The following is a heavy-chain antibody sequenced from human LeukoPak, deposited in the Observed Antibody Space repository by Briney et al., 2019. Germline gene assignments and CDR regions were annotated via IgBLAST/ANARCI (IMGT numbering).Heavy chain of an antibody. J-gene: IGHJ3*02. Sequence: GGSLRLSCVVSGFTFNRCWMNWVRQAPGKGLEWVAHINPDGRDTYYVDSVKGRFTISRDNAKNSLYLQMNSLRAEDTAVYYCARVVVITSPLDAFDIWGQGTMVTVSS. CDR1: GFTFNRCW. CDR3: ARVVVITSPLDAFDI. CDR2: INPDGRDT. V-gene: IGHV3-7*03. D-gene: IGHD3-22*01.